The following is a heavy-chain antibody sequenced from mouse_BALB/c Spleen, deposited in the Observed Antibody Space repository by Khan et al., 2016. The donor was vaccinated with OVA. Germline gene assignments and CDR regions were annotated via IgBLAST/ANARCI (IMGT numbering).Heavy chain of an antibody. CDR2: IDPANGNT. V-gene: IGHV14-3*02. CDR1: GFNIKDTY. Sequence: EVQLQQSGAELVKPGASVKLSCTASGFNIKDTYLHWVKQRPEQGLEWIGRIDPANGNTQYDPKFQGKATITSDTSSNTSYLQLNSLTSEDTAVYYCARPSYDPRDFEVWGAGTTVTVSS. D-gene: IGHD2-3*01. J-gene: IGHJ1*01. CDR3: ARPSYDPRDFEV.